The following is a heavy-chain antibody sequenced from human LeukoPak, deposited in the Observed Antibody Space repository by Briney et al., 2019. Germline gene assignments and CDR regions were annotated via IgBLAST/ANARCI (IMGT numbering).Heavy chain of an antibody. J-gene: IGHJ4*02. CDR1: GVSISSYY. CDR2: IYYSGST. D-gene: IGHD1-1*01. V-gene: IGHV4-59*01. CDR3: ARGLDLFDY. Sequence: SETLSLTCTVSGVSISSYYWSWIRQPPGKGLEWIGYIYYSGSTNYNPSLKGRVTISVDTSKNQFSLKLSSVTAADTAVYYCARGLDLFDYWGQGILVTASS.